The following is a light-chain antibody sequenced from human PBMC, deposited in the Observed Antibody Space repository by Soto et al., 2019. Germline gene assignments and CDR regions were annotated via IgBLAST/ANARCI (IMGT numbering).Light chain of an antibody. Sequence: EIVLTQSPGTLSLSPGERATLSCRASQSVSSYLAWYQQNPGQAPRLLIYDASHRATGIPARFSGSGSGTDVLLPISRLAPEDFAVYYCHQRSNWPLTFGGGTKLEIK. V-gene: IGKV3-11*01. CDR3: HQRSNWPLT. CDR2: DAS. J-gene: IGKJ4*01. CDR1: QSVSSY.